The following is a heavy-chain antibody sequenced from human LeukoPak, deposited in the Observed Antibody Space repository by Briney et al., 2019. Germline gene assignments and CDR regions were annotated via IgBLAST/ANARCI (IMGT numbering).Heavy chain of an antibody. D-gene: IGHD6-13*01. V-gene: IGHV3-23*01. J-gene: IGHJ4*02. Sequence: PGGSLRLSCAASGFTFSSYAMSWVRQAPGKGLEWVSAISGSGGSTYYADSVKGRFTISRDNAKNSLYLQMNSLRAEDTALYYCAKGRKVAAAGTSFDYWGQGTLATVSS. CDR2: ISGSGGST. CDR1: GFTFSSYA. CDR3: AKGRKVAAAGTSFDY.